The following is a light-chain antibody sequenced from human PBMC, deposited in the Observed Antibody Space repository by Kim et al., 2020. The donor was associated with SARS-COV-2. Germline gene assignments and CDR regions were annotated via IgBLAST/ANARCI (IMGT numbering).Light chain of an antibody. CDR3: HQYKTYPYT. CDR2: KAS. V-gene: IGKV1-5*03. CDR1: QSINSW. J-gene: IGKJ2*01. Sequence: CASIGDRVTITCRASQSINSWLAWYQQKPGKAPNLLIYKASSVESGVPSRFSGSESGTEFTLTISSLQPDDFATYYCHQYKTYPYTFGQGTKLEI.